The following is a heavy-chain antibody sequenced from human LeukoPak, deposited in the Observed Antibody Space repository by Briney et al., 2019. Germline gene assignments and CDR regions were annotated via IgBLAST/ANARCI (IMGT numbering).Heavy chain of an antibody. D-gene: IGHD2-15*01. Sequence: GASVKVSCKASGYTFTSYAISWVRQAPGQGLEWMGWISGHNDDTNYAQRLQGRVTMTTNTSTRKDYMELRSPRSDDTAVYYCARAGYCSGGSCYPYYYYYYMDVWGKGTTVTVSS. V-gene: IGHV1-18*01. J-gene: IGHJ6*03. CDR1: GYTFTSYA. CDR3: ARAGYCSGGSCYPYYYYYYMDV. CDR2: ISGHNDDT.